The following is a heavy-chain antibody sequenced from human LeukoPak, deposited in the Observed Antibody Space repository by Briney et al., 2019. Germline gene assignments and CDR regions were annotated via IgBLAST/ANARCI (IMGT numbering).Heavy chain of an antibody. J-gene: IGHJ4*02. CDR2: ISSSSSYI. CDR1: GFTFSSYS. CDR3: ARDGHYDILTGYYKIFYDY. D-gene: IGHD3-9*01. V-gene: IGHV3-21*01. Sequence: PGGSLRLSCAASGFTFSSYSMNWVRQAPGKGLEWVSSISSSSSYIYYADSVKGRFTISRDNAKNSLYLQMNSLRAEDTAVYYCARDGHYDILTGYYKIFYDYWGQGTLVTVSS.